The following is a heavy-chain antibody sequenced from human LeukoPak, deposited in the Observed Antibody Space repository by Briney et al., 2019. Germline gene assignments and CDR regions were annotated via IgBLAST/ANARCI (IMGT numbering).Heavy chain of an antibody. D-gene: IGHD2-15*01. Sequence: PSQTLSLTCTVSGGSISSGGYYWSWIRQHPGKGLEWIGYTYYSGSTYYNPSLKSRVTISVDTSKNQFSLKLSSVTAADTAVYYCARDPVPPYCSGGSCYSGYFDLWGRGTLVTVSS. CDR2: TYYSGST. CDR3: ARDPVPPYCSGGSCYSGYFDL. V-gene: IGHV4-31*03. CDR1: GGSISSGGYY. J-gene: IGHJ2*01.